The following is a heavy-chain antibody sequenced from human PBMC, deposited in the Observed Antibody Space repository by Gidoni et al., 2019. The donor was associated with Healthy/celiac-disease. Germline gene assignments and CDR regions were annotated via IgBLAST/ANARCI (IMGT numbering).Heavy chain of an antibody. CDR3: ARDRGPRARVATDYYYYGMDV. V-gene: IGHV1-69*06. D-gene: IGHD5-12*01. CDR2: IIPIFGTA. J-gene: IGHJ6*02. CDR1: GGTFSSYA. Sequence: KKPGSSVKVSCKASGGTFSSYAISWVRQAPGQGLEWMGGIIPIFGTANYAQKFQGRVTITADKSTSTAYMELSSLRSEDTAVYYCARDRGPRARVATDYYYYGMDVWGQGTTVTVSS.